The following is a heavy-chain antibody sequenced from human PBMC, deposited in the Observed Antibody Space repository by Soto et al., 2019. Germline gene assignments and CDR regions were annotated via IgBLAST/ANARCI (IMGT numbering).Heavy chain of an antibody. D-gene: IGHD1-26*01. CDR2: IVVGSGNT. J-gene: IGHJ6*02. CDR1: GFTFTSSA. Sequence: QMQLVQSGPEVKKPGTSVKVSCKASGFTFTSSAVQWVRQARGQRLEWIGWIVVGSGNTNYAQKFQERVTITRDRSTSTAYMELSSLRSEDTAVYSCAAGRTELLYYDYGMDVWGQGTTVTVSS. V-gene: IGHV1-58*01. CDR3: AAGRTELLYYDYGMDV.